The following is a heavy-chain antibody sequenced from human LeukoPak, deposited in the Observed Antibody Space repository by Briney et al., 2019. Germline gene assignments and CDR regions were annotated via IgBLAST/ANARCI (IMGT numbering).Heavy chain of an antibody. D-gene: IGHD6-19*01. CDR2: IRNDGSNK. CDR1: GFTFSNYG. CDR3: AKESVVAVAGHNRFDP. J-gene: IGHJ5*02. Sequence: GGSLRLSCAASGFTFSNYGMQWVRQAPGKGLEWVAYIRNDGSNKYYADSVEGRFTISRDNSKNTLSLQMNSLRLEDTAMYYCAKESVVAVAGHNRFDPWGQGTLVTVSS. V-gene: IGHV3-30*02.